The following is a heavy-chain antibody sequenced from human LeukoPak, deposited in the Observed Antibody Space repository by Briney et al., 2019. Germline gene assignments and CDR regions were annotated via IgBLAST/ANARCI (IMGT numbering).Heavy chain of an antibody. Sequence: KSSETLSLTCAVYGGSFSGYYWSWIRQPPGKGLEWIGEINHSGSTNYNPSLKSRVTISVDTSKNQFSLKLSSVTAADTAVYYCARRLWFGELYAFDIWGQGTMVTVSS. D-gene: IGHD3-10*01. CDR2: INHSGST. CDR1: GGSFSGYY. V-gene: IGHV4-34*01. J-gene: IGHJ3*02. CDR3: ARRLWFGELYAFDI.